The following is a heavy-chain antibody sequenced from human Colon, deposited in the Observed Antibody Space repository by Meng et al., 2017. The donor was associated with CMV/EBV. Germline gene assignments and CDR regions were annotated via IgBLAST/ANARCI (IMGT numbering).Heavy chain of an antibody. D-gene: IGHD2-2*01. CDR2: IHHSGNT. CDR1: GGPMNSGDYY. V-gene: IGHV4-30-4*08. CDR3: ARENSTSTGGFDF. J-gene: IGHJ4*02. Sequence: SETLSLTCTVSGGPMNSGDYYWAWILQSPGRGLEWIGYIHHSGNTFYNPSLKSRVTISVDMPNKHFSLNLRSVTAADTAVYYCARENSTSTGGFDFWGQGTLVTVSS.